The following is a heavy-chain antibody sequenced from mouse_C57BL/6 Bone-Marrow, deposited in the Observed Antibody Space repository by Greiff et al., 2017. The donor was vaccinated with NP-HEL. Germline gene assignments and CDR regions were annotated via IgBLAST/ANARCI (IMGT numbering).Heavy chain of an antibody. V-gene: IGHV1-59*01. CDR1: GYTFTSYW. CDR3: ARVATMVKWFAY. D-gene: IGHD2-2*01. J-gene: IGHJ3*01. CDR2: IDPSDSYT. Sequence: QVQLQQPGAELVRPGTSVKLSCKASGYTFTSYWMHWVKQRPGQGLEWIGVIDPSDSYTNYNQKFKGKATLTVDTSSSTAYMQRSSLTSEDSAVDDCARVATMVKWFAYWGQGTLVTVSA.